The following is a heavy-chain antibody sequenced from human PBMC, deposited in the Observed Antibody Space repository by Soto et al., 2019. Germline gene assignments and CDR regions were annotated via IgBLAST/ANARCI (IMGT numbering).Heavy chain of an antibody. CDR1: GYIFARYG. Sequence: ASVKVSCKASGYIFARYGFSWVRQAPGQGLEWMGWISGDSGHTNYAQKFQDRVTMAIDTSTSTAYMELRSLRSDDTAVYYCAREALPDYEILTGYYSTFYGLDVWGQGTTVTVSS. J-gene: IGHJ6*02. V-gene: IGHV1-18*01. D-gene: IGHD3-9*01. CDR3: AREALPDYEILTGYYSTFYGLDV. CDR2: ISGDSGHT.